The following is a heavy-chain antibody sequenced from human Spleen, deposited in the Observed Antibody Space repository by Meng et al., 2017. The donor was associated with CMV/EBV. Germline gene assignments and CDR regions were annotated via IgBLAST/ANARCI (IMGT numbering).Heavy chain of an antibody. CDR2: INPNTGGT. J-gene: IGHJ5*02. CDR3: ARAGIHFNWFDP. V-gene: IGHV1-2*02. Sequence: SCKASGYTFTGYFMHWVRQAPGQGLEWMGWINPNTGGTDYAQKFQSRVTMTRDTSISTAFMELSRLISDDTATYYCARAGIHFNWFDPWGQGTLVTVSS. D-gene: IGHD5-18*01. CDR1: GYTFTGYF.